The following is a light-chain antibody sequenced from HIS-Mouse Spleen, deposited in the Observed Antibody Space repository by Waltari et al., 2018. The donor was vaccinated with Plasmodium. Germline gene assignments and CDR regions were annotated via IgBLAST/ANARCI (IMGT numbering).Light chain of an antibody. CDR2: EDS. V-gene: IGLV3-10*01. CDR3: YSTDSSGNHRV. J-gene: IGLJ3*02. Sequence: SYELTQPPSVSVSPGQTARITCSGDALPKKYAYWYQKKSGQAPVLVNYEDSKRPSGIHERFAGSSSGTMATLTSSGAQVEDEADYYCYSTDSSGNHRVFGGGTKLTVL. CDR1: ALPKKY.